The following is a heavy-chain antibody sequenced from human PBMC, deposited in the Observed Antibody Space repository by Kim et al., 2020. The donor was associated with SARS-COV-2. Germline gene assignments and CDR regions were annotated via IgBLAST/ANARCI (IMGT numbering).Heavy chain of an antibody. D-gene: IGHD6-13*01. Sequence: GGSLRLSCAASGFDFSRYSMNWVRQAPGKGLEWVSSISTSSSYIFYPDSLKGRFVISRDNGKNSLSLQMNSLRVEDTAVYYCARGPFIASIGPSSFDLWGQGTLVTVSS. CDR3: ARGPFIASIGPSSFDL. J-gene: IGHJ4*02. CDR2: ISTSSSYI. V-gene: IGHV3-21*01. CDR1: GFDFSRYS.